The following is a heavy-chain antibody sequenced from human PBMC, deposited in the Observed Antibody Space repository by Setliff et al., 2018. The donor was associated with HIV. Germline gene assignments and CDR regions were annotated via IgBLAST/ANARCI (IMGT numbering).Heavy chain of an antibody. V-gene: IGHV1-18*01. CDR2: ISIYNGNV. CDR1: GYSFISHD. J-gene: IGHJ3*02. D-gene: IGHD2-15*01. CDR3: ARVRTLDTPVDAFDI. Sequence: ASVKVSCKASGYSFISHDINWVRQAPGQGLEWMGGISIYNGNVNTAPKFQGRVTMTTDTSTNTAYLELRSLRSDDTAVYYCARVRTLDTPVDAFDIWGQGTMVTVSS.